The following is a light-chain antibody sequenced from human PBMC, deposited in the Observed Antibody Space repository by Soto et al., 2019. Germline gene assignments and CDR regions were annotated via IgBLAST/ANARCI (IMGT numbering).Light chain of an antibody. J-gene: IGKJ1*01. V-gene: IGKV1-5*03. Sequence: DIQMTQSPSTLSASVGDRVTNTCRASQSISSWLAWYQQKPGKAPKLLIYKASILESGVPSRFSGSGSGTEFTLTISSLQPDDFATYYCQQYNSYSWPFGQGTKV. CDR2: KAS. CDR3: QQYNSYSWP. CDR1: QSISSW.